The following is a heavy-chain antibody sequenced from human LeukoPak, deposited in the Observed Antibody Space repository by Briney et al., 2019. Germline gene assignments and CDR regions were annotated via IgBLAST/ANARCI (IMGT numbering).Heavy chain of an antibody. D-gene: IGHD1-26*01. V-gene: IGHV1-18*01. CDR2: ISAYNGNT. CDR1: GYTLTSYG. Sequence: ASVQDSCKASGYTLTSYGINWVRQPPAQGLEGMGWISAYNGNTNYAQKLQGRVTMTTDTSTSTAYMELRSLRSDDTAVYYCVREIVGATLYFDYWGQGTLVTVSS. CDR3: VREIVGATLYFDY. J-gene: IGHJ4*02.